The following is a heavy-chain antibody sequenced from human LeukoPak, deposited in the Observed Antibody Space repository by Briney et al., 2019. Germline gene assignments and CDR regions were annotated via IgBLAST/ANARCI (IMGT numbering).Heavy chain of an antibody. D-gene: IGHD3/OR15-3a*01. CDR3: ARAGLGGAPWYFDL. CDR1: GYTFTGYY. CDR2: INPSGGST. V-gene: IGHV1-46*01. Sequence: ASVKVSCKASGYTFTGYYMHWVRQAPGQGLEWMGIINPSGGSTSYAQKLQGRVTMTRDTSTSTVHMELSSLRSEDTAVYYCARAGLGGAPWYFDLWGRGTLVTVSS. J-gene: IGHJ2*01.